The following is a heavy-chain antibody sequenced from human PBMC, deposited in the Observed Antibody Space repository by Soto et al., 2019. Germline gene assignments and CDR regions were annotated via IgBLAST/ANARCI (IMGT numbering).Heavy chain of an antibody. CDR2: IYYSGST. J-gene: IGHJ4*02. Sequence: QVQLQESGPGLVKPSQTLSLTCTVSGGSISSGDYYWSWIRQPPGKGLEWIGYIYYSGSTYYNPSHQRRVTISVDPSKHPFPLNLSSVTAADAAVYHCARVGPYRGTSGYWGQGTLVTVSS. V-gene: IGHV4-30-4*01. D-gene: IGHD1-26*01. CDR3: ARVGPYRGTSGY. CDR1: GGSISSGDYY.